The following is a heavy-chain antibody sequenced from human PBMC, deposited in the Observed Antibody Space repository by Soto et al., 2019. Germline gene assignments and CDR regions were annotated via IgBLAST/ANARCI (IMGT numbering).Heavy chain of an antibody. CDR1: GDSLSSGTYY. D-gene: IGHD6-19*01. CDR3: ARSSGWPEGTYFIDF. J-gene: IGHJ4*02. CDR2: LYYSGST. Sequence: SETLSLTCTVSGDSLSSGTYYWSWIRQPPGKGLEWIGYLYYSGSTSYNPSLKSRVTISIDTSKNQFSLRLSSVTAADTAVYYCARSSGWPEGTYFIDFSGQATLVTVSS. V-gene: IGHV4-61*01.